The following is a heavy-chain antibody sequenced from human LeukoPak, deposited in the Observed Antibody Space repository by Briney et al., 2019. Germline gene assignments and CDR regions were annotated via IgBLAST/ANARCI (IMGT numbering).Heavy chain of an antibody. J-gene: IGHJ5*02. CDR2: IYSGGST. CDR3: AAHSSGYLGWFDP. D-gene: IGHD3-22*01. V-gene: IGHV3-66*01. CDR1: GFTVSRNY. Sequence: GGSLRLSCAASGFTVSRNYMSWIHQAPGKGLEWVSLIYSGGSTYYADSVKGRFTISRDNSKNTLYAQMNSLRAEDTAVYYCAAHSSGYLGWFDPWGQGTLVTVSS.